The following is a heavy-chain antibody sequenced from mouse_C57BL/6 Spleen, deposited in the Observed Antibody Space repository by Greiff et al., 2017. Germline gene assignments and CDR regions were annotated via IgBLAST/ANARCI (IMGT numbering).Heavy chain of an antibody. D-gene: IGHD2-5*01. Sequence: QVQLQQSGAELARPGASVKLSCKASGYTFTSYGISWVKQRPGQGLEWIGEIYPGSGNTYYNEKFKGKATLTADKSSSTAYMELRSLTSEDSAVYFCTYYSNFWFAYWGQGTLVTVSA. CDR2: IYPGSGNT. V-gene: IGHV1-81*01. CDR1: GYTFTSYG. J-gene: IGHJ3*01. CDR3: TYYSNFWFAY.